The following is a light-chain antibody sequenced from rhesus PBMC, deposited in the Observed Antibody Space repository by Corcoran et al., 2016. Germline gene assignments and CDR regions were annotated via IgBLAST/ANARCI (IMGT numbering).Light chain of an antibody. CDR2: AAY. V-gene: IGKV1-94*01. Sequence: DIQMTQSPSSLSASVGDRVTVTCRASQGINKEVSWYQQKPGKAPTLLMYAAYRLQTGVSSRFSGSGSGTAYPITTSSFPPEDVAPYYCLQDYTTPCTFGHGTKVEIK. CDR3: LQDYTTPCT. J-gene: IGKJ1*01. CDR1: QGINKE.